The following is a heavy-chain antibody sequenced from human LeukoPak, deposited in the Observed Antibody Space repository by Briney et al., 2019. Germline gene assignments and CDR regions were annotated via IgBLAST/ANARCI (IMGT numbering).Heavy chain of an antibody. CDR1: GYTFTGYY. CDR2: INPNTGGT. V-gene: IGHV1-2*02. J-gene: IGHJ5*02. D-gene: IGHD2-2*02. CDR3: ARDRYTSLSERALNWFDP. Sequence: EASVKVSCKTSGYTFTGYYMFWVRQAPGQGLEWMGWINPNTGGTNYAQKFQGRVTMTRDTSISTAYMELTSLRSDDTAVYYCARDRYTSLSERALNWFDPWGQGTLVIVSA.